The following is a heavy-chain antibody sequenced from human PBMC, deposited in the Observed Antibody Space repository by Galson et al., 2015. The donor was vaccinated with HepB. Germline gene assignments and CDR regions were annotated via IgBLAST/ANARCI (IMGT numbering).Heavy chain of an antibody. CDR1: GYTFTSYG. CDR3: AREGSSWYFHRGDTGAWGGDY. CDR2: ISAYNGNT. D-gene: IGHD6-13*01. Sequence: SVKVSCKASGYTFTSYGISWVRQAPGQGLEWMGWISAYNGNTNYAQKLQGRVTMTTDTSTSTAYMELRSLRSDDTAVYYCAREGSSWYFHRGDTGAWGGDYWGQGTLVTVSS. V-gene: IGHV1-18*04. J-gene: IGHJ4*02.